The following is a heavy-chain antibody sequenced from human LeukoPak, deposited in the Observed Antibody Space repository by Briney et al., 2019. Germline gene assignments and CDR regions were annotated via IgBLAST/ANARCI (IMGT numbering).Heavy chain of an antibody. CDR2: INHSGST. Sequence: SETLSLTCAVYGGSFSGYYWSWIRQPPGKGLEWIGEINHSGSTNYNPSLKSRVTISVDTSKNQFSLKLSSVTAADTAVYYCATSGYPTIRDAFDIWGQGTMVTVSS. CDR1: GGSFSGYY. J-gene: IGHJ3*02. CDR3: ATSGYPTIRDAFDI. D-gene: IGHD3-22*01. V-gene: IGHV4-34*01.